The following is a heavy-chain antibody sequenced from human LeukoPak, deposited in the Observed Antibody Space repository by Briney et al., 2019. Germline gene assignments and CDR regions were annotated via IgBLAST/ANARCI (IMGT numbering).Heavy chain of an antibody. Sequence: GGSLRLSCAASGFTFGNFWMSWGRQAPGRGLQWVASMKGDGSHIYYVDSVKGRFTISRDNARNSLYLQMNSLRAEDTAVYYCARLFGGVTTFDYWGQGALVTVSS. CDR3: ARLFGGVTTFDY. J-gene: IGHJ4*02. V-gene: IGHV3-7*02. D-gene: IGHD2-8*02. CDR2: MKGDGSHI. CDR1: GFTFGNFW.